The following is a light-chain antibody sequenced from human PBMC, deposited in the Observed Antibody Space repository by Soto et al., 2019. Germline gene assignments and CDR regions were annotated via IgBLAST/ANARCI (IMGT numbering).Light chain of an antibody. CDR2: DVS. J-gene: IGKJ1*01. V-gene: IGKV1-5*01. CDR1: QNVTTW. CDR3: QQYDSYRT. Sequence: DIQMTQSPSTLSASVGDRVTITCRASQNVTTWLAWYQHKPGKAPKLLLYDVSNLESGVPSRFSGSGSGTEFTLTISILQSDDFATYCCQQYDSYRTFGQGTKVEIK.